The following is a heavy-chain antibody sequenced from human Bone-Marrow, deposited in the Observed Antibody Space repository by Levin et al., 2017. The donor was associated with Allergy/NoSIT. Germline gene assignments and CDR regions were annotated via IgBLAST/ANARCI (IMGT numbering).Heavy chain of an antibody. CDR2: IYHSGST. J-gene: IGHJ4*02. CDR1: GYSISSGYY. Sequence: ASETLSLTCAVSGYSISSGYYWGWIRQPPGKGLEWIGSIYHSGSTYYNPSLKSRVTISVDTSKNQFSLKLSSVTAADTAVYYCARVTPITMVRGVILFLPGEKFDYWGQGTLVTVSS. D-gene: IGHD3-10*01. CDR3: ARVTPITMVRGVILFLPGEKFDY. V-gene: IGHV4-38-2*01.